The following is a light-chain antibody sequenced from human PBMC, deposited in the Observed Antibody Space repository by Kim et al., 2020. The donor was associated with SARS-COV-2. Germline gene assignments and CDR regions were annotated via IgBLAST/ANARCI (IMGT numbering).Light chain of an antibody. J-gene: IGLJ3*02. V-gene: IGLV2-11*01. CDR1: SSDVGGYNY. CDR3: CSYAGNYIWV. CDR2: AVS. Sequence: GQSVTISCTGTSSDVGGYNYVSWFQQHPGKAPKLMIYAVSKRPSGVPDRFSGSKSGNTASLTISGLQAEDEADYYCCSYAGNYIWVFGGGTKLTVL.